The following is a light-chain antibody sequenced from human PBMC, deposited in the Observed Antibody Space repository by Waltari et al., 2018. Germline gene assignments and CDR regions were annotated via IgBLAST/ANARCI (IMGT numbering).Light chain of an antibody. CDR2: QDS. CDR1: KLGDKY. J-gene: IGLJ2*01. Sequence: SYELTQPPSVSVSPGQTASITCSGDKLGDKYACWYQQKPGQSPVLVIYQDSKRPSGIPERFSCSNSGNTATLTISGTKAMDEADYYCQAWDSSTVVFGGGTKLTVL. V-gene: IGLV3-1*01. CDR3: QAWDSSTVV.